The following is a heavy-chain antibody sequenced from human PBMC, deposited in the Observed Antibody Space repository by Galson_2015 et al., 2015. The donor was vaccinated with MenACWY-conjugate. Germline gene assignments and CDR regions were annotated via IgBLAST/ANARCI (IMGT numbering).Heavy chain of an antibody. CDR2: ISATSATI. V-gene: IGHV3-21*01. D-gene: IGHD6-13*01. J-gene: IGHJ5*02. Sequence: SLRLSCAASGFTFSSFSMNWVRRAPGKGLEWVSSISATSATIYYADSVKGRFTISRDNAKNSLYLQMNSLRAEDTAAYYCARTAGSVPPWGLGTLVTVSS. CDR3: ARTAGSVPP. CDR1: GFTFSSFS.